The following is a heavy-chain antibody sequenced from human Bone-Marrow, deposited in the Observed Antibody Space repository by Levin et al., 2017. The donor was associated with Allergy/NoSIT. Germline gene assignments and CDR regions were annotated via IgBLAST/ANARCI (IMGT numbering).Heavy chain of an antibody. J-gene: IGHJ4*02. V-gene: IGHV3-23*01. D-gene: IGHD3-22*01. CDR3: AKGFYYDSSGYMHFEY. CDR1: GFTFSNFA. CDR2: ICGSGGCT. Sequence: PSETLSLTCAASGFTFSNFAMTWVRQAPGKGLEWVSDICGSGGCTYYSDSVKGRFTISSDNSKNTLYLQMNRLRPDDTAVYYCAKGFYYDSSGYMHFEYWGQGTLVTVSS.